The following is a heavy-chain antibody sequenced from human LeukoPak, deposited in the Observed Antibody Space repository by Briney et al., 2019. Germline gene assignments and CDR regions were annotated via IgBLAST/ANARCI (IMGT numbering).Heavy chain of an antibody. V-gene: IGHV4-4*07. CDR3: ARRRYDFWSGLVNFFDY. Sequence: SETLSLTCTVSGGSISSYYWSWIRQPAGKGLEWIGRIYTSGSTNYNPSLKSRVTMSVDTSKNQFSLKLSSVTAADTAVYYCARRRYDFWSGLVNFFDYWGQGTLVTVSS. CDR1: GGSISSYY. D-gene: IGHD3-3*01. CDR2: IYTSGST. J-gene: IGHJ4*02.